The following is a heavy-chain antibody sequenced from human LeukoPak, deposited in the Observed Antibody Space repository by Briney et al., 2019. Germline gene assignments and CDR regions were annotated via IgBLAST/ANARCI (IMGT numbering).Heavy chain of an antibody. CDR2: INSSGSTI. Sequence: GGSLRLSCTASGFSFSDYSFNWVRQAPGKGLEWVSYINSSGSTIYYADSVKGRFTISRDNAKNSLYLQMNSLRAEDTAVYYCARGAPRGYSYGYSIWGQGTMVTVSS. CDR3: ARGAPRGYSYGYSI. V-gene: IGHV3-48*04. CDR1: GFSFSDYS. J-gene: IGHJ3*02. D-gene: IGHD5-18*01.